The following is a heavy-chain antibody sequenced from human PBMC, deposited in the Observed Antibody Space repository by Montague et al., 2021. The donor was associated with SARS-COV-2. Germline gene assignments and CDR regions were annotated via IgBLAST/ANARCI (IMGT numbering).Heavy chain of an antibody. Sequence: SETLSLTCTRSGGSTASHYWKWIRQTPRKKAEWIGYVYYNEDTKYNPSLQSRVTISIDTSENQFSLRLNSVTAADTAVYFCARGWAFDPWGQGRLVTVSS. V-gene: IGHV4-59*08. CDR1: GGSTASHY. CDR3: ARGWAFDP. J-gene: IGHJ3*01. D-gene: IGHD6-19*01. CDR2: VYYNEDT.